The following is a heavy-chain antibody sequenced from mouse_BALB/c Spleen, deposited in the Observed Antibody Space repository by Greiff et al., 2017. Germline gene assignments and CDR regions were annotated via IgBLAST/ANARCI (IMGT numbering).Heavy chain of an antibody. CDR3: ARSLYYYGSSY. V-gene: IGHV1-18*01. D-gene: IGHD1-1*01. J-gene: IGHJ2*01. Sequence: EVQRVESGPELVKPGASVKIPCKASGYTFTDYNMDWVKQSHGKSLEWIGDINPNNGGTIYNQKFKGKATLTVDKSSSTAYMELRSLTSEDTAVYYCARSLYYYGSSYWGQGTTLTVSS. CDR2: INPNNGGT. CDR1: GYTFTDYN.